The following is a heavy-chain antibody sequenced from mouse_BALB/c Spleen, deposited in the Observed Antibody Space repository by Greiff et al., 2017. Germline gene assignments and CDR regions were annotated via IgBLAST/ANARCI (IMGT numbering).Heavy chain of an antibody. V-gene: IGHV14-1*02. CDR2: IDPENGNT. Sequence: VQLQQSGAELVRPGALVKLSCKASGFNIKDYYMHWVKQRPEQGLEWIGWIDPENGNTIYDPKFQGKASITADTSSNTAYLQLSSLTSEDTAVYYCARKYGNEYYAMDYWGQGTSVTVS. CDR3: ARKYGNEYYAMDY. J-gene: IGHJ4*01. CDR1: GFNIKDYY. D-gene: IGHD2-10*02.